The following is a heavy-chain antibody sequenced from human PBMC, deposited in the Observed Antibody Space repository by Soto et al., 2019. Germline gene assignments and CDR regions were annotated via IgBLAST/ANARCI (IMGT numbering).Heavy chain of an antibody. D-gene: IGHD3-16*01. J-gene: IGHJ4*02. CDR1: GVSMIDYY. V-gene: IGHV4-59*01. Sequence: SETLSLTCTVSGVSMIDYYGRCIRQSPGKGLEHIGYLHYSGSANYNPSLKSRVTISMDRSKNQFSLKLNSVTAADTAIYYCARSGHTFAAVIWGQGMLVTVSS. CDR3: ARSGHTFAAVI. CDR2: LHYSGSA.